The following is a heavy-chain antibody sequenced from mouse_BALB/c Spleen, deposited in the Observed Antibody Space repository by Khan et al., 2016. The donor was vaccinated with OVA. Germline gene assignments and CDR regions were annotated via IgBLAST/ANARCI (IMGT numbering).Heavy chain of an antibody. CDR2: IWVSGSK. CDR1: GFSLTDYA. J-gene: IGHJ4*01. V-gene: IGHV2-6-5*01. CDR3: ARDPPYYSMDY. Sequence: QVQLKQSGPGLVAPSQSLSITCTVSGFSLTDYAVSWIRQPPGKGLEWLGVIWVSGSKYYNSVLKPRLSISKDNFKSQVFLMMNSLQADDTAMYYCARDPPYYSMDYWDQGTSVTVSS.